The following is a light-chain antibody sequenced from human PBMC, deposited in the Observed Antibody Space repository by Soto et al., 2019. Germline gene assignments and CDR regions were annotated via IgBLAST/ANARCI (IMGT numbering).Light chain of an antibody. CDR3: QQYSSSPIT. Sequence: ENVLTQSPGTLSSSPGERATLSCRASQGIGRNYLAWFQQKSGQAPRLVIYGASSRAAGIPDRLSGSGSGTDFTLTISRLEPEDFAVYYCQQYSSSPITFGQGTRLEIK. V-gene: IGKV3-20*01. J-gene: IGKJ5*01. CDR2: GAS. CDR1: QGIGRNY.